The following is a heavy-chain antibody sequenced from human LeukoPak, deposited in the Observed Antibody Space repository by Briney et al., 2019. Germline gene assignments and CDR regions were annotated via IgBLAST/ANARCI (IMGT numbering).Heavy chain of an antibody. Sequence: ASMKVSCKASGYTFTGYYMHWVRQAPGQGLEWMGWINPNSGGTNYAQKFQGRVTMTRDTSISTAYMELSRLRSDDTAVYYCARPYYYDSSGYCYDYWGQGTLVTVSS. CDR3: ARPYYYDSSGYCYDY. CDR2: INPNSGGT. V-gene: IGHV1-2*02. D-gene: IGHD3-22*01. J-gene: IGHJ4*02. CDR1: GYTFTGYY.